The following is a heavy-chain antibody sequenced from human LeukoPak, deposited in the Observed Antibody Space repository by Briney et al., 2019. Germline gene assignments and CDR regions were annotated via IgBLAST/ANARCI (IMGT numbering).Heavy chain of an antibody. CDR3: ARGRTGYHLLPTKKDYSYYYMDV. J-gene: IGHJ6*03. V-gene: IGHV4-4*07. Sequence: SETLSLTCTVSGGSISSYYWSWIRQPAGKGLEWIGRIYISGSTNYNPSLKSRVTMSVDTSKNQFSLKLSSVTAADTAVYYCARGRTGYHLLPTKKDYSYYYMDVWGKGTTVTISS. CDR2: IYISGST. D-gene: IGHD2-2*01. CDR1: GGSISSYY.